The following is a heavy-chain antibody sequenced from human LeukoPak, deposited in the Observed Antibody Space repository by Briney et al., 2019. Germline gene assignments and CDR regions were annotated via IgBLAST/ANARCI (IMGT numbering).Heavy chain of an antibody. CDR3: ARSSTHNDYGMDV. Sequence: SETLSLTCTVSGGSISSSSYYWGWIRQPPGKGLEWIGSIYYSGSTYYNPSLKSRVTISVDTSKNQFSLKLSSVTAADTAVYYCARSSTHNDYGMDVWGQGTTVTGSS. CDR2: IYYSGST. V-gene: IGHV4-39*01. J-gene: IGHJ6*02. CDR1: GGSISSSSYY. D-gene: IGHD2-2*01.